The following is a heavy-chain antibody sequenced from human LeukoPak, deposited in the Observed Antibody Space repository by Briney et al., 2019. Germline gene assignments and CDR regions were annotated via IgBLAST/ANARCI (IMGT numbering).Heavy chain of an antibody. J-gene: IGHJ3*02. CDR3: ATVLPYSYGSSNAFDI. CDR2: TYYRSKWYN. V-gene: IGHV6-1*01. D-gene: IGHD5-18*01. Sequence: SQTLSLTCAISGDSVSSNSAAWNWIRQSPSRGLEWLGRTYYRSKWYNDYAVSVKSRITINPDTSKNQFSLQLNSVTPEDTAVYYCATVLPYSYGSSNAFDIWGQGTMVTVSS. CDR1: GDSVSSNSAA.